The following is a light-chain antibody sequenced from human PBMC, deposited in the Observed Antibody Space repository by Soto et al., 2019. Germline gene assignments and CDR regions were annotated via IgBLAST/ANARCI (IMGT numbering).Light chain of an antibody. Sequence: QSVLTQSPSVSAAPGQKVTISCSGGSSNIGNNYVCWYHQLPGTAPKVLIYDNNKRPSGIADRFSGSKSGTSATLAITGLQNGDEGDYYCGTWDGDSYVFGTGTKVTVL. V-gene: IGLV1-51*01. J-gene: IGLJ1*01. CDR1: SSNIGNNY. CDR3: GTWDGDSYV. CDR2: DNN.